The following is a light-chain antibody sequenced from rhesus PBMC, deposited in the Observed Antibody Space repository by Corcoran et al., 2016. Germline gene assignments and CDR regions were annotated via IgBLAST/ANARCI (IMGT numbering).Light chain of an antibody. V-gene: IGKV1-18*01. J-gene: IGKJ3*01. CDR3: QQGYNTPFA. Sequence: DIQMTQSPSSLSASVGDKVTITCRASQGISSWLAWYQQKPGKAPKLLINVASSLQSGVPSRFSGSGAGTDYTLTISRLQPEDFATYYCQQGYNTPFAFGPGTKLDIK. CDR1: QGISSW. CDR2: VAS.